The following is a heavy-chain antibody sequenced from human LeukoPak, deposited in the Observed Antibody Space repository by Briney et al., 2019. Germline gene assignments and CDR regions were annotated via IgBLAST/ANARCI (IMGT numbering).Heavy chain of an antibody. CDR3: ARDSGSYCSGGSCYSSPHTFDY. J-gene: IGHJ4*02. V-gene: IGHV1-46*01. CDR2: VNPSGGST. CDR1: GYTFTRYY. Sequence: ASVKVSCKASGYTFTRYYMHWVRQAPGQGLEWMGIVNPSGGSTSYAQKFQGRVTMTRDTSTSTVYMELSSLRSEDTAVYYCARDSGSYCSGGSCYSSPHTFDYWGQGTLVTVSS. D-gene: IGHD2-15*01.